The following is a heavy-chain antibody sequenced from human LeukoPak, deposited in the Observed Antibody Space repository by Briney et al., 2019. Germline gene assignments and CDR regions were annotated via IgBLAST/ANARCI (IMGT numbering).Heavy chain of an antibody. J-gene: IGHJ5*02. CDR1: GFTFSSYA. V-gene: IGHV3-48*01. CDR3: ARDFDTFGGVMNNWFDP. D-gene: IGHD3-16*01. Sequence: GRSLRLSCAASGFTFSSYAMNWVRQAPGKGLEWISYISSSSSLIYYADSVKGRFTISRDNAKNSLYLQMNSLRAEDTAVYYCARDFDTFGGVMNNWFDPWGQGTLVIVSS. CDR2: ISSSSSLI.